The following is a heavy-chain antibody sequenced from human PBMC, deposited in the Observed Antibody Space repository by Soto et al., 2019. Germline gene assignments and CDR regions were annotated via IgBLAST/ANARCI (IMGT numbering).Heavy chain of an antibody. CDR2: ISAYNGNT. V-gene: IGHV1-18*04. CDR1: GYTFTSYG. Sequence: ASVKVSCKASGYTFTSYGISWVRQAPGQGLEWMGWISAYNGNTNYAQKLQGRVTMTTDTSTSTAYMELRSLRSNDTAVYYCARDVVVPATTYYYYGMDVWGQGTTVTVSS. D-gene: IGHD2-2*01. J-gene: IGHJ6*02. CDR3: ARDVVVPATTYYYYGMDV.